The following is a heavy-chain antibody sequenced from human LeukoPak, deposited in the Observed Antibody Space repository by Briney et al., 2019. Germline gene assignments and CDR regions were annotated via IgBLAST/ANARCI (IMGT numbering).Heavy chain of an antibody. CDR3: AKDRTYGDIVRVPAVIDS. D-gene: IGHD4-17*01. CDR2: IRFDGHSQ. Sequence: GGSLRLSCAASGFTFRAYGMHWVRQAPGKGLEWVAFIRFDGHSQNYLDSVKGRFTTSRDNAKDMVYLQMNSLKTDDAAVYYSAKDRTYGDIVRVPAVIDSWGRGTLVTVSS. CDR1: GFTFRAYG. J-gene: IGHJ4*02. V-gene: IGHV3-30*02.